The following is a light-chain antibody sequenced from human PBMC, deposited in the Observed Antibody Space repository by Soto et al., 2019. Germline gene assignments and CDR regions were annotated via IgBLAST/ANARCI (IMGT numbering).Light chain of an antibody. CDR1: SSDVGSYNL. Sequence: QSVLTQPASVSGSPGQSISISCTGTSSDVGSYNLVSWYQQHPGKAPKLMIYEGSKRPSGVSNRFSGSKSGNTASLTISGLQAEDEADYYCCSYAGSSTFPYVFGTGTKVTVL. J-gene: IGLJ1*01. V-gene: IGLV2-23*03. CDR3: CSYAGSSTFPYV. CDR2: EGS.